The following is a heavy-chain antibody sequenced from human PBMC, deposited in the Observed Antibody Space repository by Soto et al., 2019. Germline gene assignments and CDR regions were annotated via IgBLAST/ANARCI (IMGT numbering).Heavy chain of an antibody. CDR1: GFTFSSYA. CDR2: ISGSGGST. D-gene: IGHD3-3*01. Sequence: GGSLRLSCAASGFTFSSYAMSWVRQAPGKGLEWVSAISGSGGSTYYADSVKGRFTISRDNSKNTLYLQMNSLRAEDTAVYYCAKDGYDFWSGYYSYYFDYWGQGTLVTVSS. V-gene: IGHV3-23*01. CDR3: AKDGYDFWSGYYSYYFDY. J-gene: IGHJ4*02.